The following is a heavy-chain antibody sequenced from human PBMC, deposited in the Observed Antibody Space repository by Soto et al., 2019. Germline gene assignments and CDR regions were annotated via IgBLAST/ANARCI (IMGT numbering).Heavy chain of an antibody. CDR2: IYYSGTT. D-gene: IGHD3-16*02. CDR3: ASDIAGLSRYRMAD. V-gene: IGHV4-31*03. Sequence: PSETMSLTCTVPGGSISSDGYYWGWIRQHPGKGLAWIGYIYYSGTTHYNPSLRSRVAILGDTSKNQFSLKLSSVTAADTASYYWASDIAGLSRYRMADSSQGATVTVPS. J-gene: IGHJ6*02. CDR1: GGSISSDGYY.